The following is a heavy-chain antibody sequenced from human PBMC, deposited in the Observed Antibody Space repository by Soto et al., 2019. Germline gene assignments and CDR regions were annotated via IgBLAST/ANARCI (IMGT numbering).Heavy chain of an antibody. J-gene: IGHJ3*02. D-gene: IGHD3-9*01. Sequence: PGGSLRLSCAASGFTLSTYGIHWVRQAPGKGLEWVAVIWHDASNTYYVESVRGRFTTTRDNSKNTVYLQMDSLRVEDTALYYCAREPTGFDIWGQGTKVTGSS. CDR2: IWHDASNT. CDR1: GFTLSTYG. CDR3: AREPTGFDI. V-gene: IGHV3-33*01.